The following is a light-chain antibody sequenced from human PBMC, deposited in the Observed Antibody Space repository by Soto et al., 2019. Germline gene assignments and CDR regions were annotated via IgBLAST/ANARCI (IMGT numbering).Light chain of an antibody. V-gene: IGKV3-20*01. CDR2: GAS. Sequence: EIVLTQAPGTLSLSPGERATLSCRASQSVSSNYLAWYQQKPGQAPRLLIYGASRGAAGIPDRFSGSGSGTDFTLTINRMEPEDFAVYFCQQYGRSPMLTFGQRNKLE. J-gene: IGKJ2*01. CDR3: QQYGRSPMLT. CDR1: QSVSSNY.